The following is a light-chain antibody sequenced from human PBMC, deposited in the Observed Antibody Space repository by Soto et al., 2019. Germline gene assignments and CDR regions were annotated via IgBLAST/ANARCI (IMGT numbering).Light chain of an antibody. V-gene: IGLV2-14*03. Sequence: QSALTQPASVSGSPGQSITISCAGTSNDVGAYNYVSWYQQHPGKAPKVMIYDVNNRPSGVSYRFSGSKSGNTASLTISGLQAEDEADYYCCSYTRSDTFVFGGGTKRTVL. CDR1: SNDVGAYNY. CDR3: CSYTRSDTFV. J-gene: IGLJ2*01. CDR2: DVN.